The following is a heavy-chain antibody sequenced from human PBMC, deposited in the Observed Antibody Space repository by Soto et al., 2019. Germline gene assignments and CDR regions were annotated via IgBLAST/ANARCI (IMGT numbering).Heavy chain of an antibody. CDR2: FSLSGTT. CDR1: GASIASSSY. D-gene: IGHD2-8*02. CDR3: ARGMTPPGAPAWYYFDS. J-gene: IGHJ4*02. V-gene: IGHV4-4*07. Sequence: SETLSLTCSVSGASIASSSYGSWIRQPAGKGLEWIGRFSLSGTTNYSPSLRSRVTMSADVSKNQFSLRLTSVTAADTALYYCARGMTPPGAPAWYYFDSWGQGTLVTVSS.